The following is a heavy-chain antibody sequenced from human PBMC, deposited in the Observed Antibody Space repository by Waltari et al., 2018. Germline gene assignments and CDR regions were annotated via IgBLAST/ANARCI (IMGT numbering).Heavy chain of an antibody. J-gene: IGHJ5*02. CDR3: ARCGGTGCNLFNP. V-gene: IGHV4-39*01. D-gene: IGHD6-19*01. CDR2: IYYSGST. Sequence: QPQLQESGPGLVKPSETLSLTCTVSGGSIRSNIYWGWIRQSPGKGLEWIGSIYYSGSTYYSLSLKSRVTISVDTSKNKFSLKLSSVTGADTAVYYCARCGGTGCNLFNPWGQGALVTVSS. CDR1: GGSIRSNIY.